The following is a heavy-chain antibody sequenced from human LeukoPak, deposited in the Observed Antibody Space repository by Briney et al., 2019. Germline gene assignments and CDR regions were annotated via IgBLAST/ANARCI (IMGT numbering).Heavy chain of an antibody. J-gene: IGHJ4*02. CDR2: ISAFNGET. CDR3: ARDPSNTSGRYTYFDY. V-gene: IGHV1-18*01. D-gene: IGHD3-16*02. CDR1: GYTFTSYG. Sequence: SVKVSCKASGYTFTSYGISWVRQAPGQGLEWMGWISAFNGETHYAQNLQGRVTMTTDTSTSTAYMELRSLRSDDTAVYYCARDPSNTSGRYTYFDYWGQGTLVTVSS.